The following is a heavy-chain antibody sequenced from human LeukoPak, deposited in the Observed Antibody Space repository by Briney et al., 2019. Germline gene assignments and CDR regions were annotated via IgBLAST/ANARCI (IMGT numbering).Heavy chain of an antibody. CDR3: ARANFKGLTYYYDSSGYSD. D-gene: IGHD3-22*01. J-gene: IGHJ4*02. Sequence: GASVKVSCKASGFTFTSSAMQWVRQARGQRLEWIGWIVVGSGNTNYAQKFQERVTITRDMSTSTAYMELSSLRSEDTAVYYCARANFKGLTYYYDSSGYSDWGQGTLVTVSS. V-gene: IGHV1-58*02. CDR2: IVVGSGNT. CDR1: GFTFTSSA.